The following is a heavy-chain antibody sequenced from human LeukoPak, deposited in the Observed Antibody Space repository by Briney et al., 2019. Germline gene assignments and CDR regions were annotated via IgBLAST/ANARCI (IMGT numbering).Heavy chain of an antibody. Sequence: SETLSLTCTVSGGSISSSSYYWGWIRQPPGKGLEWIGSIYYSGSTYYNPSLKSRVTISVDTSKNQFSLKLSSVTAADTAVYYCARGKLRYGDSSSTSCYYGYWGQGTLVTVSS. CDR2: IYYSGST. J-gene: IGHJ4*02. V-gene: IGHV4-39*07. CDR3: ARGKLRYGDSSSTSCYYGY. D-gene: IGHD2-2*01. CDR1: GGSISSSSYY.